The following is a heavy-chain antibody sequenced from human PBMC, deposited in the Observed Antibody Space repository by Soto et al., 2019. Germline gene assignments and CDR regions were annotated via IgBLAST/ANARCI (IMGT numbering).Heavy chain of an antibody. CDR1: GGTFSSYT. Sequence: SVKVSCKASGGTFSSYTISWVRQAPGQGLEWMGRIIPILGIANYAQKFQGRVTITADKSTSTAYMELSSLRSEDTAVYYCARSPVVPAAVYYNWFDPWGQGTLVTVSS. D-gene: IGHD2-2*01. CDR3: ARSPVVPAAVYYNWFDP. V-gene: IGHV1-69*02. J-gene: IGHJ5*02. CDR2: IIPILGIA.